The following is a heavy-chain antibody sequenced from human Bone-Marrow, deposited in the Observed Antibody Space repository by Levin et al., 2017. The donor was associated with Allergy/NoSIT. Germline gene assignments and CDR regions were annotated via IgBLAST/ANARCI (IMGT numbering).Heavy chain of an antibody. CDR1: AFTFDAYD. V-gene: IGHV3-30*04. D-gene: IGHD6-13*01. Sequence: GGSLRLSCVASAFTFDAYDMHWVRQAPGKGLEWVALISEDGSKTYYADSVKGRFTISRDNSEKKLSLLMDSLTAEDTAVYYWARASSWGYFDSWGQGTLVIVSS. CDR2: ISEDGSKT. CDR3: ARASSWGYFDS. J-gene: IGHJ4*02.